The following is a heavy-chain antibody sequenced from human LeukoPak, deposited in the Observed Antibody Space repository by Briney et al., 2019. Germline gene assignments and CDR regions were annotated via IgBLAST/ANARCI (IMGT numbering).Heavy chain of an antibody. CDR2: IYYSGST. CDR1: GGSISSSSYY. J-gene: IGHJ5*02. V-gene: IGHV4-39*07. Sequence: KASETLSLTCTVSGGSISSSSYYWGWIRQPPGKGLEWIGSIYYSGSTYYNPSLKSRVTISVDTSKNQFSLKLSSVTAADTAVYYCARDSYSGSYYSIKNHNWFDPWGQGTLVTVSS. CDR3: ARDSYSGSYYSIKNHNWFDP. D-gene: IGHD1-26*01.